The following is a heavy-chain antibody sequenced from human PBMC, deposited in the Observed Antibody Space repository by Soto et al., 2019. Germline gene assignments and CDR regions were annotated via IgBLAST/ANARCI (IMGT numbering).Heavy chain of an antibody. CDR2: IDYNGVT. V-gene: IGHV4-39*01. D-gene: IGHD2-2*01. CDR1: GGSIDNSHSF. J-gene: IGHJ4*02. CDR3: GRVMIGTSRHTDSDY. Sequence: SETLSLTCDVSGGSIDNSHSFWGWIRQTPGKGLEWIGNIDYNGVTYYNPSLKSRVTVSKDTSKNQFSLKVASVTAADTAIYYCGRVMIGTSRHTDSDYWGQGTQVTVSS.